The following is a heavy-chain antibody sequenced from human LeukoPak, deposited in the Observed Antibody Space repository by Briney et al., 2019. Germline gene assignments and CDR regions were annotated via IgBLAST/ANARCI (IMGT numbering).Heavy chain of an antibody. J-gene: IGHJ4*02. Sequence: PGGSLRLSCAASGFISSSYWMSWVRQGPGKGLEWVANINQDGSEKNSVDSVKGRVVISRDNAKNSLYLQMNSLRAEDTAVYYCARARGDSDALDHWGQGTLVTVSS. CDR1: GFISSSYW. CDR3: ARARGDSDALDH. D-gene: IGHD1-26*01. V-gene: IGHV3-7*03. CDR2: INQDGSEK.